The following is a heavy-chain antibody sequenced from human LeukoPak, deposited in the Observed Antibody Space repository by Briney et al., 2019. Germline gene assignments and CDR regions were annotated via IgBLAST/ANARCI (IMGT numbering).Heavy chain of an antibody. J-gene: IGHJ4*02. D-gene: IGHD4-23*01. CDR2: IDYSGRT. V-gene: IGHV4-39*01. CDR1: GDSIGRFSGTLYY. Sequence: SETLSLTCTVSGDSIGRFSGTLYYWGWIRQPPGKGLDWIGSIDYSGRTYYNPSLKSRVTISIDTSQNQFSLRVSSVTAADTAVYYCARHGDYGGPFDYWGQGTLVTVSS. CDR3: ARHGDYGGPFDY.